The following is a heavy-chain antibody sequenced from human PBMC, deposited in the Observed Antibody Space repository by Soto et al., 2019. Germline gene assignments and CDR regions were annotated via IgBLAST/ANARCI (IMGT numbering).Heavy chain of an antibody. CDR3: ARAGSGSYVMFDY. D-gene: IGHD3-10*01. J-gene: IGHJ4*02. CDR2: IYYSGST. V-gene: IGHV4-59*01. Sequence: PSETLSLTCTVSGGSISSYYWSWIRQPPGKGLEWIGYIYYSGSTNYNPSLKSRVTISVDTSKNQFSLKLSSVTTADTAVYYCARAGSGSYVMFDYWGQGTLVTVSS. CDR1: GGSISSYY.